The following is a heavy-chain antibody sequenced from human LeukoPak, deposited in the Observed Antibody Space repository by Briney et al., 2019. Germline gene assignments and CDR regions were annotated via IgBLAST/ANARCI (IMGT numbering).Heavy chain of an antibody. J-gene: IGHJ4*02. CDR1: GFTFDDYG. D-gene: IGHD3-16*01. CDR3: AKDLGGLHYFDY. Sequence: GGSLRLSCAASGFTFDDYGMHWVRQAPGKGLEWVAVISYDGSNKYYVDSVKGRFTISRDNSKNTLYLQMNSLRAEDTAVYYCAKDLGGLHYFDYWGQGTLVTVSS. CDR2: ISYDGSNK. V-gene: IGHV3-30*18.